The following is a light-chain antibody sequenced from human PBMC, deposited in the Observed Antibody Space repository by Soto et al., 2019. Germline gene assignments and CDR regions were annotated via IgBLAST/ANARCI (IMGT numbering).Light chain of an antibody. Sequence: SALTQPASVSGSPGHSITISCTGTSSDVGGYNYVSWYQQLPGKAPKLMIYDVSNRPSGVSNRFSGSKSGNTASLTISGLQAEDEADYYCSSYTSSSPFVFGTGTKVTVL. CDR2: DVS. CDR1: SSDVGGYNY. V-gene: IGLV2-14*01. J-gene: IGLJ1*01. CDR3: SSYTSSSPFV.